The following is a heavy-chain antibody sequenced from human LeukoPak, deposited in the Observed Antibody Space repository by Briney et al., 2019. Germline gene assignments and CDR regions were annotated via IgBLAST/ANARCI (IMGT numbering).Heavy chain of an antibody. CDR3: ASMVRGITGFDP. CDR1: GGSISSGDDY. CDR2: IYYSGSS. J-gene: IGHJ5*02. Sequence: PSETLSLTCTVSGGSISSGDDYWSWIRRPPGKGLEWIGYIYYSGSSYYNPSLKSRVTISVDTSKNQFSLKLSSVTAADTAVYYCASMVRGITGFDPWGQGTLVTVSS. V-gene: IGHV4-30-4*01. D-gene: IGHD3-10*01.